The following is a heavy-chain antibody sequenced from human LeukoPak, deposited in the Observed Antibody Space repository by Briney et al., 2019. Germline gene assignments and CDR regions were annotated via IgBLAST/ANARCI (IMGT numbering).Heavy chain of an antibody. CDR1: GDSVSSHSAA. V-gene: IGHV6-1*01. Sequence: SQTLSLTCAISGDSVSSHSAAWSWIRLSPSRGLEWLGRTYYRSKWYNDYLKSRITNTPDTSRNQFSLQLDSVTPEDTAVYYCARVVTDGGYFDYWGQGTLVTVSS. CDR2: TYYRSKWYN. CDR3: ARVVTDGGYFDY. D-gene: IGHD4-23*01. J-gene: IGHJ4*02.